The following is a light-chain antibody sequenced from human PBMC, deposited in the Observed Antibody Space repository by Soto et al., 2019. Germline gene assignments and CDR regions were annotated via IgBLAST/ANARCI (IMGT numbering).Light chain of an antibody. CDR2: SNN. CDR3: AAWDASPNGMV. Sequence: QSVLTQPPSASGTPGQRVTISCSGSSSNIGSNTVNWYQQLPGTAPKLLIYSNNQRPSGVPDRFSGSSSGTSASLAISGLQSEHDADYYCAAWDASPNGMVFGGGTKLTVL. V-gene: IGLV1-44*01. J-gene: IGLJ2*01. CDR1: SSNIGSNT.